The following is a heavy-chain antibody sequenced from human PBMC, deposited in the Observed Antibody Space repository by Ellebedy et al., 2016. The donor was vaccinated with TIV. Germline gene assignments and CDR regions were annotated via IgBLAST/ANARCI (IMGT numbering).Heavy chain of an antibody. CDR1: GYTFTHYG. V-gene: IGHV1-18*04. D-gene: IGHD6-13*01. Sequence: ASVKVSCKASGYTFTHYGISWVRQAPGQGLVWMGWIIPYNGDTNYAQKVQGRVTMTTDTSTRTVYMELRSLRSDDTAVYYCARGGAAAGGTRAYGMDVWGQGTTVTVSS. J-gene: IGHJ6*02. CDR3: ARGGAAAGGTRAYGMDV. CDR2: IIPYNGDT.